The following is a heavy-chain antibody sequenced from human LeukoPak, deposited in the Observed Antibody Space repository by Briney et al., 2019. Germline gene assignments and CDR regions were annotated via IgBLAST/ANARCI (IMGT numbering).Heavy chain of an antibody. Sequence: SETLSLTCTVSGGSISSYYWSWIRQPPGKGLEWMGDIYSSGSTNYHPSLKRRLTISVDASKNQFSLKLTSVTAADTAVYYCARAYYYGSGSHGLDHWGQGTLVTVSS. D-gene: IGHD3-10*01. J-gene: IGHJ5*02. CDR3: ARAYYYGSGSHGLDH. CDR1: GGSISSYY. CDR2: IYSSGST. V-gene: IGHV4-59*01.